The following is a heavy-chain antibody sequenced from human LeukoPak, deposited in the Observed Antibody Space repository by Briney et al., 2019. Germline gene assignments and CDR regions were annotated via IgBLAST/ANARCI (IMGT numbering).Heavy chain of an antibody. CDR2: ISSSGSTI. D-gene: IGHD3-22*01. Sequence: GGSLRLSCAASGFTFSSYEMNWVRQAPGKGLEWVSYISSSGSTIYYADSVKGRFTISRDNAKNSLYLQMNSLRAEDTAVYYCARDIVAYDSSGYQDWGQGTLVTVSS. J-gene: IGHJ4*02. V-gene: IGHV3-48*03. CDR1: GFTFSSYE. CDR3: ARDIVAYDSSGYQD.